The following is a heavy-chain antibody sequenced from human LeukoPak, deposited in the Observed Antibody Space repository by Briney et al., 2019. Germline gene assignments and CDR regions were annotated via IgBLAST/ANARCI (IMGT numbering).Heavy chain of an antibody. CDR1: GFTFSSYE. CDR3: ARVVYGDYTYYYYYMDV. CDR2: ISSSGSTI. J-gene: IGHJ6*03. V-gene: IGHV3-48*03. Sequence: GGSLRLSCAASGFTFSSYEMNWVRQAPGKGLEWVSYISSSGSTIYYADSVKGRFTISRDNAKNSLYLQMNSLRAEDTAVYYCARVVYGDYTYYYYYMDVWGKGTTVTVS. D-gene: IGHD4-17*01.